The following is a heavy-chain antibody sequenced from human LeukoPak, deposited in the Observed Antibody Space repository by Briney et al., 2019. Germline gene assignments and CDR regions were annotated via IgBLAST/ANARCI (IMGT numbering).Heavy chain of an antibody. CDR2: ISWDGGST. V-gene: IGHV3-43D*03. CDR1: GFTFDDYA. CDR3: AKHGSGSYYNGIGFHYYMDV. Sequence: GGSLRLSCAASGFTFDDYAMHWVRQAPGKGLEWVSLISWDGGSTYYADSVKGRFTISRDNSKNSLYLQMNSLRAEGTALYYCAKHGSGSYYNGIGFHYYMDVWGKGTTVTVSS. J-gene: IGHJ6*03. D-gene: IGHD3-10*01.